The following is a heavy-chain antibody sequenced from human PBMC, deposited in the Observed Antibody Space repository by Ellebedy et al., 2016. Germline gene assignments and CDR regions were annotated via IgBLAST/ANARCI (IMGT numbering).Heavy chain of an antibody. D-gene: IGHD6-6*01. Sequence: SETLSLTCTVSGGSILSSNSPWGWILQSPDPGLEWIGSISYLGTTSYNPSLKSRATTSVDTSKNQFSLKLTSVTAADTALYYCARHAGQKGRSEYSDTFDIWGQGTLVTVSS. V-gene: IGHV4-39*01. J-gene: IGHJ3*02. CDR1: GGSILSSNSP. CDR2: ISYLGTT. CDR3: ARHAGQKGRSEYSDTFDI.